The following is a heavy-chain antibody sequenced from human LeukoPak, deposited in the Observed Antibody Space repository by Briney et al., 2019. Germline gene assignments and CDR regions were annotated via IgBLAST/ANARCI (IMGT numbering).Heavy chain of an antibody. V-gene: IGHV4-34*01. CDR2: INHSGST. Sequence: SETLSLTCAVSGASFSSYYWRWIRQPPGKGLEWIAEINHSGSTNYNPSLKSRVTISVDTSKNQFSLKLSSVTAADTAVYYCARVVYDYVWGSYRPRYFDLWGRGTLVTVSS. CDR1: GASFSSYY. CDR3: ARVVYDYVWGSYRPRYFDL. J-gene: IGHJ2*01. D-gene: IGHD3-16*02.